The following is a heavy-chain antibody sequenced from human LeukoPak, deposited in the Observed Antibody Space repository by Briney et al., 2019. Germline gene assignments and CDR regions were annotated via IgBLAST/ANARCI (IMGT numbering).Heavy chain of an antibody. Sequence: SETPSLTCAVYGGSFSGYYWSWIRLPPGKGLEWIGEINHSGSTNYNPSLKSRVTISVDTSKNQFSLKLSSVTAADTAVYYCARSVQLWLRYWGQGTLVTVSS. CDR1: GGSFSGYY. D-gene: IGHD5-18*01. CDR2: INHSGST. V-gene: IGHV4-34*01. CDR3: ARSVQLWLRY. J-gene: IGHJ4*02.